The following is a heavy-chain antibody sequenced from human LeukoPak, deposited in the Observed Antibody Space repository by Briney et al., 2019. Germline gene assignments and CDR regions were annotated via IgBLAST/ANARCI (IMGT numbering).Heavy chain of an antibody. J-gene: IGHJ4*02. CDR1: GLTVTNGW. V-gene: IGHV3-15*01. D-gene: IGHD6-13*01. CDR2: IKSKTDGGTT. CDR3: STGFIAAATTAY. Sequence: GGSLRLSCAASGLTVTNGWMSWVRQAPGKGLEWVGRIKSKTDGGTTDYAAPVKGRFTISRDDSKNTLYLQMNSLKTEDTGVCYCSTGFIAAATTAYWGQGILVTVSS.